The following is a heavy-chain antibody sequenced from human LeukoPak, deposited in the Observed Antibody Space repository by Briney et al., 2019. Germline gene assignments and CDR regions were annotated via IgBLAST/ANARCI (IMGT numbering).Heavy chain of an antibody. Sequence: GGSLRLSCAGSGFTFNNYAVHWVRQAPGQGLEWVAVISHHAIHKYYADSVKGRFTISRDSSKNTVSLQTNSLRGEDTAVYYCTKDRSGTVQGSFGMDVWGQGTTVTVSS. CDR3: TKDRSGTVQGSFGMDV. J-gene: IGHJ6*02. CDR2: ISHHAIHK. V-gene: IGHV3-30*04. D-gene: IGHD3-10*01. CDR1: GFTFNNYA.